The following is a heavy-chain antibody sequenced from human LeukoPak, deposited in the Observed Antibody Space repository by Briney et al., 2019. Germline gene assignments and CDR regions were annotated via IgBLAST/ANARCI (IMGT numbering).Heavy chain of an antibody. CDR3: ARGDFWSGYWPHRAYYYGMDV. D-gene: IGHD3-3*01. V-gene: IGHV1-8*01. CDR1: GYTFTSYD. Sequence: ASVKVSCKASGYTFTSYDINWVRQATGQGLEWMGWMNPNSGNTGYAQKFQGRVTMTRNASISTAYMELSSLRSEDTAVYYCARGDFWSGYWPHRAYYYGMDVWGQGTTVTVSS. J-gene: IGHJ6*02. CDR2: MNPNSGNT.